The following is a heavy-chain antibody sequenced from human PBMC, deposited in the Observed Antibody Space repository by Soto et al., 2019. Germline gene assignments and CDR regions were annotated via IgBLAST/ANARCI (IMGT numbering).Heavy chain of an antibody. Sequence: GGSLRLSCAASGFTFSNYWMSWVRQAPGKGLEWVANIKEDGSEKYYVDSVKGRFTISRDNAKNSLFLQMNYLRAEDTAVYYCARGPASLDYWGQGPLVTVSS. CDR1: GFTFSNYW. CDR3: ARGPASLDY. J-gene: IGHJ4*02. CDR2: IKEDGSEK. V-gene: IGHV3-7*01.